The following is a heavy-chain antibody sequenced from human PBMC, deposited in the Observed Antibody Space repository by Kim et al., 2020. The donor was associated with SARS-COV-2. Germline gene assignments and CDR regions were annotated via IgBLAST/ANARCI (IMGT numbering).Heavy chain of an antibody. V-gene: IGHV3-9*01. CDR3: VKDRNPGSSDV. CDR1: PFTFDEHA. Sequence: GGSLRLSCVASPFTFDEHAMHWVRQAPGKGLEWVSAFMWDGCSVCYAESVKGRSTISRDNAKKSLFLQMNSLRPEDTALYYCVKDRNPGSSDVWGQGTTV. CDR2: FMWDGCSV. D-gene: IGHD3-10*01. J-gene: IGHJ6*02.